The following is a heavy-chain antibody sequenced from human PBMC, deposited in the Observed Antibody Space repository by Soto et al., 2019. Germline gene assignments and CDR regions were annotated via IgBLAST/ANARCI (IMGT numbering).Heavy chain of an antibody. Sequence: QVQLQQWGAGLLKPSETLSLTCAVYGGSFSGYYWSWIRQPPGKGMEWIGEINHIGSTKYNPSLNSRVTISVDTSKQQFSLKLSSVTAADTAVYYCARRKGYSYGLHNWFDPWGQGTLVTVSS. CDR1: GGSFSGYY. CDR2: INHIGST. J-gene: IGHJ5*02. V-gene: IGHV4-34*01. CDR3: ARRKGYSYGLHNWFDP. D-gene: IGHD5-18*01.